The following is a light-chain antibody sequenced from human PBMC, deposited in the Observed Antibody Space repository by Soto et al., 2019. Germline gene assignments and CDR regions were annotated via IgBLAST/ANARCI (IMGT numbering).Light chain of an antibody. Sequence: SYELTQPPSVSVSPGQTASITCSGDKLGDKYASWYQQKPGQSPVLVIYQDSKRPSGIPERFSGSNSGNTATLTISGPQAMDEADYSRQAWDSGTGVFGTGTKLTVL. CDR1: KLGDKY. V-gene: IGLV3-1*01. CDR2: QDS. J-gene: IGLJ1*01. CDR3: QAWDSGTGV.